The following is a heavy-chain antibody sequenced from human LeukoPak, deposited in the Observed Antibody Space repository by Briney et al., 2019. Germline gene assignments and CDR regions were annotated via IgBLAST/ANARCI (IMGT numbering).Heavy chain of an antibody. V-gene: IGHV1-2*06. J-gene: IGHJ4*02. CDR2: LNPNSGDT. CDR3: ARGGSGWYGDFDY. CDR1: GYTFTAYF. Sequence: GASVKVSCKAAGYTFTAYFIHWVRQAPGQGLEWMGRLNPNSGDTNYAQKFQGRVTMTRDTSTSTAYMELSRLTSDDTAVYYCARGGSGWYGDFDYWGQGTLVTVSS. D-gene: IGHD6-19*01.